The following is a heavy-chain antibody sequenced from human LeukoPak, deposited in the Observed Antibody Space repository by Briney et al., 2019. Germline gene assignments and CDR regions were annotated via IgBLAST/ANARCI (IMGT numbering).Heavy chain of an antibody. J-gene: IGHJ4*02. Sequence: PGGSLRLSCAASGFTFSSYGMSWVRQAPGKGLEWVSAISGSGGSTYYADSVKGRFTISRDNSKSTLYLQMNSLRAEDTAVYYCAKDDAWLQYNDWGQGTLVTVSS. CDR2: ISGSGGST. V-gene: IGHV3-23*01. D-gene: IGHD5-24*01. CDR3: AKDDAWLQYND. CDR1: GFTFSSYG.